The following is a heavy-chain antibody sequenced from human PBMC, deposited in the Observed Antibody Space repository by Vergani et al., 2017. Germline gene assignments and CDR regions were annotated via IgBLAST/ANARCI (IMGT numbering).Heavy chain of an antibody. V-gene: IGHV1-2*02. Sequence: QVQLVQSGAEVKKPGASVKVSCKTFGFTFSGYYIHWVRQAPGQGLEWMGWVNPNSGGTNYAQKFQGRVTMTRDTSINTAYMELNRLKSDDTAMYYCARDTRGGEWSGGYWGQGTLVTVSS. CDR1: GFTFSGYY. CDR3: ARDTRGGEWSGGY. D-gene: IGHD3-3*01. CDR2: VNPNSGGT. J-gene: IGHJ4*02.